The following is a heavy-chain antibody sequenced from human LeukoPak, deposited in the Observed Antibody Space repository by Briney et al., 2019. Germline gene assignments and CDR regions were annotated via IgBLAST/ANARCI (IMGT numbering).Heavy chain of an antibody. D-gene: IGHD1-14*01. CDR1: GFTFSAYG. CDR2: VWYDGGNK. Sequence: GGSLRLSCAASGFTFSAYGMHWVRQAPGKGLEWVAVVWYDGGNKYYADSVKGRFTVSRDNSKNTLYLQMNSLRVEDTALYHCARDLNLPDAFDVWGQGTMVTVSS. CDR3: ARDLNLPDAFDV. J-gene: IGHJ3*01. V-gene: IGHV3-33*01.